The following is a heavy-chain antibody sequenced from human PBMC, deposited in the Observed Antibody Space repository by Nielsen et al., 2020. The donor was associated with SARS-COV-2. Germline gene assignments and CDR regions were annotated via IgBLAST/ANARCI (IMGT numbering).Heavy chain of an antibody. D-gene: IGHD2-21*01. J-gene: IGHJ6*02. CDR1: GYTLTELS. CDR3: ARDAISAHYGMDV. V-gene: IGHV1-2*02. CDR2: INPNSGGT. Sequence: SVKVSCKVSGYTLTELSMHWVRQAPGQGLEWMGWINPNSGGTNYAQKFQGRVTMTRDTSISTAYMELSRLRSDDTAVYYCARDAISAHYGMDVWGQGTTVTVSS.